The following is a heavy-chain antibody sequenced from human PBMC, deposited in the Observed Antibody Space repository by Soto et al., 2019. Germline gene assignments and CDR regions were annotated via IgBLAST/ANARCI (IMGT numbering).Heavy chain of an antibody. CDR1: GYSFTNYG. Sequence: QDQLVQSGVEVKKPGASVKVSCKASGYSFTNYGITWVRQAPVQGFEGMGWSIAYNGNTNYAQKCQGRLTRTTYASTSTAYLELRSLRSDDTAVYYCARDRGVAPPVAGNTHYYYYMDVWGKGTTVTVSS. CDR2: SIAYNGNT. D-gene: IGHD6-19*01. J-gene: IGHJ6*03. CDR3: ARDRGVAPPVAGNTHYYYYMDV. V-gene: IGHV1-18*01.